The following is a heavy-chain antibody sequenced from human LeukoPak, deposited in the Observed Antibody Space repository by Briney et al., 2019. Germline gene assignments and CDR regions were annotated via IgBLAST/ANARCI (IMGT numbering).Heavy chain of an antibody. D-gene: IGHD2-15*01. CDR2: ISSSSSTI. CDR1: GFTFSSYS. J-gene: IGHJ3*02. Sequence: PGGSLRLSCAASGFTFSSYSMNWVRQAPGKGLEWVSYISSSSSTIYYADSVKGRFTISRDNAKNSLYLQMNSLRAEDTAVYYCARGGLGYCSGGSCYAGGNAFDIWGQGTMVTVSS. V-gene: IGHV3-48*01. CDR3: ARGGLGYCSGGSCYAGGNAFDI.